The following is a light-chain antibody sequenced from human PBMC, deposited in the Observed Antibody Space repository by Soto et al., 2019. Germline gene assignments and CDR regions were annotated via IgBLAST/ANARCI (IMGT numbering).Light chain of an antibody. CDR2: DVT. J-gene: IGLJ1*01. CDR3: CSHSASYTFV. Sequence: QSVLTQPRSVSGSPGQSVTISCTGTSGDVGGYNCVSWYQQHPGKAPQLIIYDVTQRPSGVPDRFSGSKSGNTASLSISGLQAEDEADYYCCSHSASYTFVFGTG. CDR1: SGDVGGYNC. V-gene: IGLV2-11*01.